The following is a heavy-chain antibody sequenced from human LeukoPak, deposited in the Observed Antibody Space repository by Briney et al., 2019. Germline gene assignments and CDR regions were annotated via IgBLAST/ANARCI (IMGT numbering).Heavy chain of an antibody. Sequence: KTSETLSLTCTVSGGSMNSHYWSWIRQPPGKGLKWIGYMLDTVTTKDNPSLKSRFTLSADTSKNQFSLRLTSVTAADTAVYYCATIKRGNIYGYFDFWGQGILVTVSS. V-gene: IGHV4-59*11. J-gene: IGHJ4*02. CDR1: GGSMNSHY. D-gene: IGHD5-18*01. CDR3: ATIKRGNIYGYFDF. CDR2: MLDTVTT.